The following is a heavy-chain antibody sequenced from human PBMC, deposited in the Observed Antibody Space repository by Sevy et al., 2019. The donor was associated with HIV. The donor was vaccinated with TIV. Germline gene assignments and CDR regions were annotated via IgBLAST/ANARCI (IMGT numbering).Heavy chain of an antibody. CDR2: IWYDGTDK. CDR1: GFIFSNYA. CDR3: ARYWGRDGHSIDY. Sequence: SLRLSCATSGFIFSNYAMHWIRQAPGKGLEWVAVIWYDGTDKYYADSVQGRFTISSDNSKNTLYLQMNSLRVEDTAVYYCARYWGRDGHSIDYWGQGTLVTVSS. V-gene: IGHV3-33*01. J-gene: IGHJ4*02. D-gene: IGHD3-16*01.